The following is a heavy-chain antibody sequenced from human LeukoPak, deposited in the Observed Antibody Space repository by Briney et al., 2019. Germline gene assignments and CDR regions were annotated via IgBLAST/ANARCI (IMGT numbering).Heavy chain of an antibody. V-gene: IGHV3-48*03. CDR3: ATLSDRNFYYSYGLDV. CDR2: IGRYGVTT. J-gene: IGHJ6*02. D-gene: IGHD1-14*01. Sequence: AGGSLRLSCAASGFTLSTYEMNWVRQAPGKGLEWVAYIGRYGVTTYYADSVEGRFTISGDDAKNSLNLQMNSLRAEDTAVYYCATLSDRNFYYSYGLDVWGQGTTVTVS. CDR1: GFTLSTYE.